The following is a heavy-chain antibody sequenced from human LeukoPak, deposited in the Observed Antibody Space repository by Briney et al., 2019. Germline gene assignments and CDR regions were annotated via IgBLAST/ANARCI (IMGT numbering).Heavy chain of an antibody. CDR1: GFTFRNYN. J-gene: IGHJ4*02. Sequence: GGSLRLSCVASGFTFRNYNMHWVHQAPGKGLEWVSRINSDGSSTSYADSVKGRFTISRDNAKNTLYLQMNSLRAEDTAVYYCARRSGSNALDYWGQGTLVTVSS. D-gene: IGHD3-3*01. CDR3: ARRSGSNALDY. CDR2: INSDGSST. V-gene: IGHV3-74*01.